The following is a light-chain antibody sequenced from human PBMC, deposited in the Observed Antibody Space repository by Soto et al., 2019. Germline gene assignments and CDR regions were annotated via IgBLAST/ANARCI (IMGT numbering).Light chain of an antibody. CDR1: QSISNK. J-gene: IGKJ2*01. CDR3: QQYNSYMYT. V-gene: IGKV1-5*03. Sequence: DIEMTQSPSTLSASVGDRATITCRASQSISNKLAWYQQKPGKDPKLLIYKASSLESGVPSRFSGSGSGTEFTLTISSLQPDDVATYYCQQYNSYMYTFGQGTKLEIK. CDR2: KAS.